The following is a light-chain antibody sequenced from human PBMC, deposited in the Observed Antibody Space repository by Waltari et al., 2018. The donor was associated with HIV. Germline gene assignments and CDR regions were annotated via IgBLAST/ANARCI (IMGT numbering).Light chain of an antibody. CDR3: QQYYRTPLT. V-gene: IGKV4-1*01. CDR1: QTLLYSSNNKNY. CDR2: WAS. Sequence: DILMTQSPVSLPLSLGARAPIHCKSRQTLLYSSNNKNYLAGYQHKPGQPPKLLIYWASTRQSGVPDRFSGSGSGTNFTLTINKLQSEDVATYYCQQYYRTPLTFGGGTKVGLK. J-gene: IGKJ4*01.